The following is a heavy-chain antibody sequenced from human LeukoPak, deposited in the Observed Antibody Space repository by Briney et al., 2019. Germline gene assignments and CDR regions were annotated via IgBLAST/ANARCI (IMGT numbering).Heavy chain of an antibody. CDR3: ARDRRNPEHWFDP. CDR1: GYTFTGYY. CDR2: ISAYNGNT. Sequence: ASVKVSCKSSGYTFTGYYMHWVRQAPGQGLEWMGWISAYNGNTNYAQKLQGRVTMTTDTSTSTAYMELRSLRSDDTAVYYCARDRRNPEHWFDPWGQGTLVTVSS. D-gene: IGHD1-14*01. V-gene: IGHV1-18*04. J-gene: IGHJ5*02.